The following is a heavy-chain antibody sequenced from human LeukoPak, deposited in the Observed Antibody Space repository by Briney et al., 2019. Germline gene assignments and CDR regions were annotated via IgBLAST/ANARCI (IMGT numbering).Heavy chain of an antibody. CDR3: ARSLGETAFDY. V-gene: IGHV3-7*01. Sequence: GGSLRLSCAASGFTFSSYWMSWVRQAPGKGLEWVAKIKEDGSEEYYVDSVKGRFSISRDNAKNSLYLQMNSLRAEDTAVYFCARSLGETAFDYWGQGTLVTVSS. CDR2: IKEDGSEE. D-gene: IGHD1-14*01. J-gene: IGHJ4*02. CDR1: GFTFSSYW.